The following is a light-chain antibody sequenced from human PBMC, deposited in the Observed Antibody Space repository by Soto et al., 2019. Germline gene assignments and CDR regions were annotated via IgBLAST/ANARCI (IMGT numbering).Light chain of an antibody. CDR3: QHYGTSPWT. J-gene: IGKJ1*01. CDR1: QTVGSAY. Sequence: EIVLTQSPGTLSLSPGERATLSCRASQTVGSAYLAWYQQKPGQAPRLLIYGTTARATGIPDRFSGSGSGTDFTLTISRVEPEDFALHYCQHYGTSPWTFGQGTKVEIK. V-gene: IGKV3-20*01. CDR2: GTT.